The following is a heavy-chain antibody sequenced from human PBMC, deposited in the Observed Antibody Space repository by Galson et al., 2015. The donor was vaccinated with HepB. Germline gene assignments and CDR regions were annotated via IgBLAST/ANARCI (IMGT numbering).Heavy chain of an antibody. D-gene: IGHD1-14*01. CDR3: ASRARSLDY. J-gene: IGHJ4*02. CDR2: IKEDGSET. Sequence: SLRLSCAASGFTFKNYYMTWVRHAPGRGLEWVASIKEDGSETYYVDPLKGRFSISRDNAKSSVYLQMDNLRVDDTAIYYCASRARSLDYWGRGTLVTVSS. CDR1: GFTFKNYY. V-gene: IGHV3-7*01.